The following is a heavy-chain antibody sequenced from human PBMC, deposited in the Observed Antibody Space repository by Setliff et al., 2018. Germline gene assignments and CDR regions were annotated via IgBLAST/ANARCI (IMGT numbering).Heavy chain of an antibody. V-gene: IGHV1-46*01. CDR2: INPGDGST. D-gene: IGHD3-3*01. CDR3: ARENTAKNFWGEESDY. Sequence: ASVKVSCKASGYTFPTYYMHWVRQAPGQGLEWMGVINPGDGSTTYAQKFQGRVKMTRDTSTNTVYMQLNSLRFEDRAVYYCARENTAKNFWGEESDYWGQGTLVTVSS. J-gene: IGHJ4*02. CDR1: GYTFPTYY.